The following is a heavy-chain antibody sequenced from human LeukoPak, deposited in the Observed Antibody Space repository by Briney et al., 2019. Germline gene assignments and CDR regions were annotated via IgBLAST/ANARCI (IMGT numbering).Heavy chain of an antibody. CDR1: GGTFSSYA. V-gene: IGHV1-69*06. Sequence: SVKVSCKASGGTFSSYAITWVRQAPGQGLEWMGGIIPIFGTADYAQKFQGRVTITADKSTNTAYMELSSLRSEDTALYYCARFHPSYFYDSSGYRDAFDIWGQGTMVTVSS. CDR2: IIPIFGTA. J-gene: IGHJ3*02. D-gene: IGHD3-22*01. CDR3: ARFHPSYFYDSSGYRDAFDI.